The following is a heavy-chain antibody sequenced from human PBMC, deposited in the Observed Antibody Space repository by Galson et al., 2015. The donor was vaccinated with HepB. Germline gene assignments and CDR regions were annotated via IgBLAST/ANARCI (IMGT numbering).Heavy chain of an antibody. D-gene: IGHD3-3*01. J-gene: IGHJ3*02. CDR3: ANEPPPWSEWLFRGAFDI. CDR2: ISGSGGST. Sequence: SLRLSCAASGFTFSSYAMSWVRQAPGKGLEWVSAISGSGGSTYYADSVKGRFTISRDNSKNTLYLQMNSLRAEDTAVYYCANEPPPWSEWLFRGAFDIWGQGTMVTVSS. V-gene: IGHV3-23*01. CDR1: GFTFSSYA.